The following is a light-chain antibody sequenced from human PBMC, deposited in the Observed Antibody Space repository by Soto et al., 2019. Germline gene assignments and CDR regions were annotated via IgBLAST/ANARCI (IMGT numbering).Light chain of an antibody. Sequence: EIVLTQSPGTLSLSPGERATLSCRASQSVSSSYLAWYQQKPGQAPRLLFYGASSRATGIPDRFSGSGSGTDFTLAISRLEPEHFAVYYGNQYGSSPPWTFGKGTKVEIK. CDR2: GAS. CDR1: QSVSSSY. J-gene: IGKJ1*01. V-gene: IGKV3-20*01. CDR3: NQYGSSPPWT.